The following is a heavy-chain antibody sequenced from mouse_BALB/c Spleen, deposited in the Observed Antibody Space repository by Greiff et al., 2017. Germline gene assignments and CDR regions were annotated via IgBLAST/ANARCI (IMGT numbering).Heavy chain of an antibody. CDR2: ISYSGST. J-gene: IGHJ2*01. CDR1: GYSITSDYA. D-gene: IGHD2-14*01. V-gene: IGHV3-2*02. Sequence: EVKLMESGPGLVKPSQSLSLTCTVTGYSITSDYAWNWIRQFPGNKLEWMGYISYSGSTSYNPSLKSRISITRDTSKNQFFLQLNSVTTEDTATYYCARSSNRYDGRGRYFDYWGQGTTLTVSS. CDR3: ARSSNRYDGRGRYFDY.